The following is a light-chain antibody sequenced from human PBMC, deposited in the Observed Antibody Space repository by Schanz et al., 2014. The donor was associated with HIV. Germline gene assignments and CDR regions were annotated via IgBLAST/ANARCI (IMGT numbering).Light chain of an antibody. J-gene: IGLJ3*02. CDR3: SSYAGTNNLWV. Sequence: QSALTQPASVSGSPGQSITISCTGTSSDVGGYNYVSWYQQHPGKAPKVMIYDVSNRPSGVSNRFSGSKSGNTASLTVSGLQAEDEADYYCSSYAGTNNLWVFGGGTKLTVL. CDR2: DVS. CDR1: SSDVGGYNY. V-gene: IGLV2-14*01.